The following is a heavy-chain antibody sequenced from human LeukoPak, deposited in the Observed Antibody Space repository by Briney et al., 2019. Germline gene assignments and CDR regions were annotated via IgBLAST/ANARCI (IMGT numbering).Heavy chain of an antibody. CDR2: IDKDGSEK. CDR3: ATYTQYFAAPGTDY. Sequence: GGSLRLSCTVSGFTFSKYWVRWVRQAPGKGLEWVASIDKDGSEKQYLDSVKGRFTISRDNAKNSVYLQMTSLGAEDTAVYYCATYTQYFAAPGTDYWGQGTLVAVSS. V-gene: IGHV3-7*01. D-gene: IGHD6-13*01. CDR1: GFTFSKYW. J-gene: IGHJ4*02.